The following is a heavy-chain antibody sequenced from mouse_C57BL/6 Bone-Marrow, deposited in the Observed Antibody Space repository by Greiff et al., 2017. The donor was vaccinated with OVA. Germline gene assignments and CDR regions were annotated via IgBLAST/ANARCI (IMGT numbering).Heavy chain of an antibody. CDR2: INTSSGYT. CDR1: GYTFTSYT. J-gene: IGHJ2*01. D-gene: IGHD1-1*01. V-gene: IGHV1-4*01. Sequence: VQLQQSGAELARPGASVKMSCKASGYTFTSYTMHWVKQRPGQGLEWIGYINTSSGYTKYNQKFKDKATLTADKSSSTAYMQLSSLTSEDSAVYYCARKVILLRFPFDDWGQGTTLTVSS. CDR3: ARKVILLRFPFDD.